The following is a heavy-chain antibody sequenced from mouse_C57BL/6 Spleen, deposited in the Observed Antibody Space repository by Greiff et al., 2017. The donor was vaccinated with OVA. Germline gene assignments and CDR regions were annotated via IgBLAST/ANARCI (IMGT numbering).Heavy chain of an antibody. J-gene: IGHJ3*01. CDR1: GFTFSSYA. D-gene: IGHD2-4*01. CDR3: ARDLYDYDEGTAY. V-gene: IGHV5-4*01. CDR2: ISDGGSYT. Sequence: EVHLVESGGGLVKPGGSLKLSCAASGFTFSSYAMSWVRQTPEKRLEWVATISDGGSYTYYPDNVKGRFTISRDNAKNNLYLQMSHLKSEDTAMYYCARDLYDYDEGTAYWGQGTLVTVSA.